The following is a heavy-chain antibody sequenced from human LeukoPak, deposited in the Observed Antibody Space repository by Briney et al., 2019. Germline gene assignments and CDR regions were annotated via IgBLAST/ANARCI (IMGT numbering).Heavy chain of an antibody. V-gene: IGHV3-64*01. Sequence: PGGSLRLSCAASGFIFSAYSMHWVRQAPGKGLESVSAISDDGVRTYYANSVGGRFIISRDNSKNTLYLQMDSLRADDLAVYYCAREGVPGTTDYWGQGTLVTVSS. CDR2: ISDDGVRT. D-gene: IGHD6-19*01. CDR3: AREGVPGTTDY. CDR1: GFIFSAYS. J-gene: IGHJ4*02.